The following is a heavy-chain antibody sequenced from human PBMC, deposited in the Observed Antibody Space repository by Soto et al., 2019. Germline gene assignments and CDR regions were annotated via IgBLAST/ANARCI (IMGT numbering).Heavy chain of an antibody. CDR1: GFTFGSYA. J-gene: IGHJ4*02. Sequence: EVQLLESGGGLVQPGGSLRLSCAASGFTFGSYAVSWVRQAPGKGLEWVSSIIKSGSSTYYADSVKGRFTISRDNSKSTLFLQMNSLTAEDTAVYYCAKHRAFTQPYSSDYWGQGTLVTVSS. V-gene: IGHV3-23*01. D-gene: IGHD3-3*02. CDR3: AKHRAFTQPYSSDY. CDR2: IIKSGSST.